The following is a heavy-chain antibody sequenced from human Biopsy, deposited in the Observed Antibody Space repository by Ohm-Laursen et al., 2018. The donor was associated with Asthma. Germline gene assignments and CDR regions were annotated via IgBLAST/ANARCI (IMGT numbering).Heavy chain of an antibody. J-gene: IGHJ3*01. CDR1: GYTFIHFA. V-gene: IGHV1-3*01. CDR3: ARTYYDFLTVQVNDAFAL. Sequence: SVKVSCKASGYTFIHFAIHWVRQAPGQRLEWMGWINAGDGNTKYSQKFQGRVTITRDTSASTAYMDLRSLRSEDTAMYYCARTYYDFLTVQVNDAFALWGQGTMVTVSS. D-gene: IGHD3-9*01. CDR2: INAGDGNT.